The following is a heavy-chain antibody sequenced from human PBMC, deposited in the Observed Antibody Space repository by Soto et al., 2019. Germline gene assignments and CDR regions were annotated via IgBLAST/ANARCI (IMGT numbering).Heavy chain of an antibody. J-gene: IGHJ6*02. CDR1: GGSISSYY. D-gene: IGHD2-15*01. CDR3: ASAQGGYCSGGSCYSDYYYGMDV. Sequence: KTSETLSLTCTVSGGSISSYYWSWIRQPPGKGLEWIGYIYYSGSTNYNPSLKSRVTISVDTSKNQFSLKLSSVTAADTAVYYCASAQGGYCSGGSCYSDYYYGMDVWGQGTTVTVSS. V-gene: IGHV4-59*01. CDR2: IYYSGST.